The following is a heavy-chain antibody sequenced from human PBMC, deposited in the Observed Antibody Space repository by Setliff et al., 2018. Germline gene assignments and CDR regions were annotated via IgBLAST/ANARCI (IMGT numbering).Heavy chain of an antibody. J-gene: IGHJ4*02. D-gene: IGHD3-22*01. CDR1: GFTFTDYG. V-gene: IGHV1-18*01. Sequence: RASVKVSCKSSGFTFTDYGITWVRQVPGQGLEWMGWINNYNFNTQDAQKFQGRVTVTTDTSTTAAYMELRSLRADDTAVYYCARINFYVSSGYYYAPELWGQGTTVTAPQ. CDR3: ARINFYVSSGYYYAPEL. CDR2: INNYNFNT.